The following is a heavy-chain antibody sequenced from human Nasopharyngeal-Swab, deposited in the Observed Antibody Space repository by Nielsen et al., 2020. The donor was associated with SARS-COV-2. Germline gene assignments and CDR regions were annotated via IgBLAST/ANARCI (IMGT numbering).Heavy chain of an antibody. CDR2: IYYSGST. J-gene: IGHJ6*02. CDR1: GGSISSYY. Sequence: SETLSLTCTVSGGSISSYYWSWIRQPPGKGLEWIGYIYYSGSTNYNPSLKSRVTISVDTSKNQFSLKLSSVTAADTAVYYCARGRDYYDFWSGLNAHYYYYYGMDVWGQGTTVTVSS. D-gene: IGHD3-3*01. V-gene: IGHV4-59*12. CDR3: ARGRDYYDFWSGLNAHYYYYYGMDV.